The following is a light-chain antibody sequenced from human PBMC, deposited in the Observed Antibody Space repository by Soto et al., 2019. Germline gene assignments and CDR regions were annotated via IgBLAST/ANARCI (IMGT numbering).Light chain of an antibody. V-gene: IGLV3-21*02. CDR3: QVWDSEHYV. CDR1: DIGSKR. CDR2: EDN. Sequence: ELTQPPSVSVAPGQTARITCGGSDIGSKRVHWYQQKPGQAPVLVVYEDNARPSGIPERFSGSNFGNTATLTISRVEVGDEADYYCQVWDSEHYVFGTATKLTVL. J-gene: IGLJ1*01.